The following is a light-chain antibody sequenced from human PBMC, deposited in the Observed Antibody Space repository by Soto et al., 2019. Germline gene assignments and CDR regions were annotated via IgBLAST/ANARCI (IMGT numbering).Light chain of an antibody. CDR3: SSYTGSSTL. CDR1: SSDIGAYNH. V-gene: IGLV2-14*01. Sequence: QSVLTQPASVSGSPGQSITISCSGSSSDIGAYNHVAWFQQFPGKTPKLVIYSVSDRPSGVSNRFSGSKSGNTASLTISGLQAEDEADYYCSSYTGSSTLFGGGTKLTVL. CDR2: SVS. J-gene: IGLJ3*02.